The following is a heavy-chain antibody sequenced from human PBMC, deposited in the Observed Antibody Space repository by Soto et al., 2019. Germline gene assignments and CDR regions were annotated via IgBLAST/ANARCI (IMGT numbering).Heavy chain of an antibody. J-gene: IGHJ6*02. CDR3: ARGDDSSGYYSSGMDV. V-gene: IGHV1-69*02. CDR2: IIPILGIE. D-gene: IGHD3-22*01. CDR1: GGTFSSYT. Sequence: QVQLVQSGAEVKKPGSSVKVSCKASGGTFSSYTISWVRQAPGQGLEWMGRIIPILGIENYAQKFQGRVTITADKSTSTAYMELSSLRSEDTAVYYCARGDDSSGYYSSGMDVWGQGTTVTVSS.